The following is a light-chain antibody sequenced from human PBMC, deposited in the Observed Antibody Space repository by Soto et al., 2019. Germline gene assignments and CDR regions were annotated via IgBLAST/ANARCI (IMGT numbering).Light chain of an antibody. J-gene: IGLJ3*02. CDR2: EVS. CDR3: SSYTTNKTRV. V-gene: IGLV2-14*01. Sequence: QSVLSQPASVSGSPGQTITISCTGTTSDVGDNKFVSWYQHHPGTAPKLMIYEVSYRPSGVSDRFSGSQSDNTASLTISGLQADDEADYYCSSYTTNKTRVFGGGTKVTVL. CDR1: TSDVGDNKF.